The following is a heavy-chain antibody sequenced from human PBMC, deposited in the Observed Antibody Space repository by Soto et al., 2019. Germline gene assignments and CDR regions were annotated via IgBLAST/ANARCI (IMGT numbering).Heavy chain of an antibody. CDR3: ARSGTSYDTSGFLY. CDR1: GFTFGSHW. D-gene: IGHD3-22*01. Sequence: EVQLVESGGGLVQPGGSLRLSCAASGFTFGSHWMHWVRQAPGKGLVYVSRISSGGTTTNYAESVKGRFTISRDNARNTLYLQMNSLRVEDTAVYYCARSGTSYDTSGFLYWGQGTPVTVSS. V-gene: IGHV3-74*01. J-gene: IGHJ4*02. CDR2: ISSGGTTT.